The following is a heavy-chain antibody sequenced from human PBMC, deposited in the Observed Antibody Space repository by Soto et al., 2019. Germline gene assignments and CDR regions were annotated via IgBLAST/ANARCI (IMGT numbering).Heavy chain of an antibody. CDR3: VRRGSETGWYYDQ. D-gene: IGHD6-19*01. CDR2: ISGSGGRI. Sequence: EVQLLESGGGLVQPGGSLRLSCAASGFTFYRYDMFWVRQTSRRGLEWVSFISGSGGRIEYGDFVRGRFTASRDNAEDTPSLQMNSLAFEDTGVYYCVRRGSETGWYYDQWGQGTLVAVSS. V-gene: IGHV3-23*02. CDR1: GFTFYRYD. J-gene: IGHJ4*02.